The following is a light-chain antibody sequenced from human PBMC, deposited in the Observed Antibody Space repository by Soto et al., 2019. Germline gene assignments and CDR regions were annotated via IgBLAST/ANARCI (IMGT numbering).Light chain of an antibody. Sequence: SYELTQPTSVSVSPGQTASITRSGDKLGDKYACWYQQKPSQSPVLDIYQDSKRPSGIPERFSGSNSGNTATLTISGTQAMDEADYYCQAWDSSTVVFGGGTKVTVL. CDR2: QDS. J-gene: IGLJ2*01. CDR3: QAWDSSTVV. V-gene: IGLV3-1*01. CDR1: KLGDKY.